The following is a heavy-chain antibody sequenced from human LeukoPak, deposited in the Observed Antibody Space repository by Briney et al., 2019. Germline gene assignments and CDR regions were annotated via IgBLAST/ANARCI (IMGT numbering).Heavy chain of an antibody. CDR1: GGSFSGYY. CDR2: INHSGST. V-gene: IGHV4-34*01. Sequence: PWETLSLTCAVYGGSFSGYYWSWIRQPPGRGLEWIGEINHSGSTNYNPSLKSRVTISVDTSKNQFSLKLSSVTAADTAVYYCARGFRTIFGVVTRTFDYWGQGTLVTVSS. CDR3: ARGFRTIFGVVTRTFDY. J-gene: IGHJ4*02. D-gene: IGHD3-3*01.